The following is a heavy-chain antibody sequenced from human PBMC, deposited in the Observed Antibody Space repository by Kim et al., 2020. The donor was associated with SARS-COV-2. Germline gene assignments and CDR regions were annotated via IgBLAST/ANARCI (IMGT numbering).Heavy chain of an antibody. CDR2: IHYSGST. J-gene: IGHJ4*02. V-gene: IGHV4-59*08. CDR3: ARQGTSYPYSFDY. CDR1: GGSISSYY. D-gene: IGHD5-18*01. Sequence: SETLSLTCTFSGGSISSYYWSWIRQPPGKGLEWIGYIHYSGSTNYNPSLKSRVTISVDTSKNQFSLKLSSVTAADTAVYYCARQGTSYPYSFDYWDQGTPVTASS.